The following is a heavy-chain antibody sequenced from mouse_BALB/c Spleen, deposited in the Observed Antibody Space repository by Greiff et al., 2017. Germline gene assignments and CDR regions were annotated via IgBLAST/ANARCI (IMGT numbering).Heavy chain of an antibody. CDR3: VRAYGNYGGYAMDYWGQGTAVTVSAGIAMDY. Sequence: VKLMESGPGLVAPSQSLSITCTVSGFSLTSYGVHWVRQPPGKGLEWLGVIWAGGSTNYNSALMSRLSISKDNSKSQVFLKMNSLQTDDTAMYYGVRAYGNYGGYAMDYWGQGTAVTVSAGIAMDYWGQGTSVTVSS. D-gene: IGHD2-1*01. CDR2: IWAGGST. CDR1: GFSLTSYG. V-gene: IGHV2-9*02. J-gene: IGHJ4*01.